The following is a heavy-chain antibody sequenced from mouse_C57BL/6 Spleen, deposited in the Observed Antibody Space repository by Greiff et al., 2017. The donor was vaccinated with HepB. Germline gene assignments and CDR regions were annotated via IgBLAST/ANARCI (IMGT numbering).Heavy chain of an antibody. CDR3: ARGFYDGAYYYAMDY. CDR2: IDPSDSET. Sequence: QVQLKQPGAELVRPGSSVKLSCKASGYTFTSYWMHWVKQRPIQGLEWIGNIDPSDSETHYNQKFKDKATLTVDKSSSTAYMQLSSLTSEDSAVYYCARGFYDGAYYYAMDYWGQGTSDTVSS. J-gene: IGHJ4*01. V-gene: IGHV1-52*01. D-gene: IGHD2-3*01. CDR1: GYTFTSYW.